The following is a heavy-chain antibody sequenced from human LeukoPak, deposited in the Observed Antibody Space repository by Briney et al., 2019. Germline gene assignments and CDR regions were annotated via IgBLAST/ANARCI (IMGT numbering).Heavy chain of an antibody. CDR1: GFTFSSYG. CDR2: ISYDGSNK. Sequence: GGSLRLSCAASGFTFSSYGMHWVRQAPGKGLEWVAVISYDGSNKYYADSVKGRFTISRDNSKNTLYLQMNSLRAEDTAVYYCARDLVAGLFDYWGQGTLVTVSS. CDR3: ARDLVAGLFDY. J-gene: IGHJ4*02. V-gene: IGHV3-30*03. D-gene: IGHD6-19*01.